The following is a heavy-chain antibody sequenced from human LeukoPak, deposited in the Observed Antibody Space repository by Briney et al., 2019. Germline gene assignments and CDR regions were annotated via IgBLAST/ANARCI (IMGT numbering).Heavy chain of an antibody. CDR1: GGSISSYY. J-gene: IGHJ5*02. D-gene: IGHD2-15*01. CDR2: LDDSGNT. V-gene: IGHV4-59*04. CDR3: ARRLRIGAAEWFDP. Sequence: SETLSLTCTVSGGSISSYYWSWIRQPAGKGLEWVGGLDDSGNTYYNPSLKNRLTMSVDTSKNHFSLNLKSVAAADTSVYYCARRLRIGAAEWFDPWGQGIMVTVSS.